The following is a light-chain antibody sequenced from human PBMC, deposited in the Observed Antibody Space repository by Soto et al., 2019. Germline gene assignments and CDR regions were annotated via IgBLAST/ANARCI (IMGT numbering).Light chain of an antibody. CDR2: EVS. CDR1: SSDVGGYNY. V-gene: IGLV2-8*01. J-gene: IGLJ2*01. CDR3: SSYGGSSTVV. Sequence: QSVLTQPPSASGSPGQSVTISCTGSSSDVGGYNYVSWYQQHPGKAPKLMIYEVSKRPSGVPDRLSGSKSGNTASLTDSGLQSEDEADNYCSSYGGSSTVVFGGGTKLTVL.